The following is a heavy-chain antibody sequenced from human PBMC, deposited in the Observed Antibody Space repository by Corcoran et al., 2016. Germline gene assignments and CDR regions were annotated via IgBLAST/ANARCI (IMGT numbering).Heavy chain of an antibody. CDR3: ASRSSGSYLYYGRDV. V-gene: IGHV3-48*04. CDR1: GFTFSSYS. CDR2: ISSSSSTI. Sequence: EVQLVESGGGLVQPGGSLRLSCAASGFTFSSYSMNWVRQAPGKGLAWVSYISSSSSTIYYADSVKGRFTISGDNAKNSLYLQMNSLSAEDTAVYYCASRSSGSYLYYGRDVWGQGTTVTVSS. J-gene: IGHJ6*02. D-gene: IGHD1-26*01.